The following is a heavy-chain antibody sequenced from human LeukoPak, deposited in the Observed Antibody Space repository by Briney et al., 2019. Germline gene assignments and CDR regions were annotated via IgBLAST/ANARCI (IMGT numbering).Heavy chain of an antibody. Sequence: PSETLSLTCTVSGGSISSYYWSWIRQPPGKGLEWIGYIYYSGSTNYNPSLKSRVTISVDTSKNQFSLKLSSVAAADTAVYYCARDRSRRDGDKRDYWGQGTLVTVSS. CDR3: ARDRSRRDGDKRDY. J-gene: IGHJ4*02. D-gene: IGHD5-24*01. V-gene: IGHV4-59*01. CDR1: GGSISSYY. CDR2: IYYSGST.